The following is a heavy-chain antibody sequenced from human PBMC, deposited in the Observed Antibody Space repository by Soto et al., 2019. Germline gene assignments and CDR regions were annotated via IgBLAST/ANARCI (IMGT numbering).Heavy chain of an antibody. Sequence: EVQLLESGGGLVQPGGSLRLSCAASGFTFSSYAMNWVRQAPGKGLEWVSTISGSGGGTYYADSVKGRFTISSDNSKNTLYLQMNSLRAEDTAVYYCAKVGLNTMTTVTKGYFQHWGQGTRVTVSS. CDR1: GFTFSSYA. V-gene: IGHV3-23*01. D-gene: IGHD4-17*01. J-gene: IGHJ1*01. CDR3: AKVGLNTMTTVTKGYFQH. CDR2: ISGSGGGT.